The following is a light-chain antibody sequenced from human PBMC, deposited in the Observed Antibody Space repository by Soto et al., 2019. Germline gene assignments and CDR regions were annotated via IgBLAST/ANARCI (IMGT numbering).Light chain of an antibody. Sequence: DIQMTQSPSSVSAYVGDRVTISCRASQGISSWLAWYQQKPGKAPKLLIDATSNLQSGVPSRFSGSGSGTDFTLTISGLQAEDFATYYCQQANRFPWTFGQGTRVEIK. CDR3: QQANRFPWT. CDR2: ATS. V-gene: IGKV1-12*01. CDR1: QGISSW. J-gene: IGKJ1*01.